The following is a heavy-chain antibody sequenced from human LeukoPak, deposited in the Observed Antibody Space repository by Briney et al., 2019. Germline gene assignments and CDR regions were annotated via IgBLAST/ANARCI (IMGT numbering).Heavy chain of an antibody. Sequence: GGSLRLSCAASGFTFGSYGMTWVRQAPGKGLEWVSGMSSSGESTYYADSVKGRFTISRDNSKNTLYLQMNSLRAGDTAVYYCARARSSCSGGSCQDNWFDPWGQGTLVTVSS. D-gene: IGHD2-15*01. CDR3: ARARSSCSGGSCQDNWFDP. V-gene: IGHV3-23*01. J-gene: IGHJ5*02. CDR1: GFTFGSYG. CDR2: MSSSGEST.